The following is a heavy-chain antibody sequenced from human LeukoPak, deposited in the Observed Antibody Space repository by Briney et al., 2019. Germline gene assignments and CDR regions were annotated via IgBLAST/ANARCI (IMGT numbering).Heavy chain of an antibody. V-gene: IGHV3-7*01. D-gene: IGHD3-22*01. Sequence: GGSLRLSCEASGFIFSDYWMSWVRQAPGKGLEWVANMKQDGSEKYYVDSVKGRFTISRDNAKNSLYLQMNTLSVDDTAVYYCARDRALYDSRRGYYYTEDDYWGQGTLVTVSS. CDR3: ARDRALYDSRRGYYYTEDDY. J-gene: IGHJ4*02. CDR2: MKQDGSEK. CDR1: GFIFSDYW.